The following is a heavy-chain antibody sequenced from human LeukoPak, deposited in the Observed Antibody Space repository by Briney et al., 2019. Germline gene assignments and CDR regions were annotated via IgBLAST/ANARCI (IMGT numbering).Heavy chain of an antibody. CDR3: ARGGAVHSSVVQRVPPAFDY. D-gene: IGHD6-13*01. CDR2: INPSGGST. Sequence: GAPVKVSCKASGYTFTSYYMHWVRQAPGQGLEWMGIINPSGGSTSYAQKFQGRVTMTRDMSTSTVYMELSSLRSEDTAVYYCARGGAVHSSVVQRVPPAFDYWGQGTLVTVSS. CDR1: GYTFTSYY. V-gene: IGHV1-46*01. J-gene: IGHJ4*02.